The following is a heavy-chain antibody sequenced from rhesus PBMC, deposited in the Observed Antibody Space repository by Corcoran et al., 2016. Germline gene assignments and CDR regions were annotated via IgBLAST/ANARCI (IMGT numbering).Heavy chain of an antibody. CDR1: GGSISSNY. V-gene: IGHV4S11*01. D-gene: IGHD6-31*01. Sequence: QVQLQESGPGLVKPLETLSLTCAVPGGSISSNYWSWIRQPPGKGPEWIGYIYGSGSSTNYNPSLKSRVTLSVDTSKNQFSLKLSSVTAADTAVYYCARVRSSGWYRYYFDYWGQGVLVTVSS. CDR2: IYGSGSST. CDR3: ARVRSSGWYRYYFDY. J-gene: IGHJ4*01.